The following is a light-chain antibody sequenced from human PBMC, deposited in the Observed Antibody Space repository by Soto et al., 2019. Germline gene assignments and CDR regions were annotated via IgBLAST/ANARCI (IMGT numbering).Light chain of an antibody. CDR3: QQYNSYSPIT. Sequence: DIQMTQSPSSLSASVGDRVTITCRASQSISSYLNWYQQKPGKAPKLLIYAASSLQSGVPSRFSGSGSGTEFTLTISSLQPDDFATYYCQQYNSYSPITFGGGTKVDIK. J-gene: IGKJ4*01. CDR2: AAS. CDR1: QSISSY. V-gene: IGKV1-5*01.